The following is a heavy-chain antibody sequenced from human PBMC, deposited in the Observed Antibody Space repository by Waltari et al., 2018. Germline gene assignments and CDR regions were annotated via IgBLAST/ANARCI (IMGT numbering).Heavy chain of an antibody. D-gene: IGHD3-10*01. Sequence: QLQLLQSGAEVKKPGASVKVSCKSSGYTFTSYYMHWVRQAPGQGLEWMGIIKPSGGSTSYQQKFQGRVTVARDTSTSTVYMALSSLRSEDTAVYYCARDYYGSGSYLGYWGQGTLVTVSS. J-gene: IGHJ4*02. CDR2: IKPSGGST. CDR1: GYTFTSYY. V-gene: IGHV1-46*01. CDR3: ARDYYGSGSYLGY.